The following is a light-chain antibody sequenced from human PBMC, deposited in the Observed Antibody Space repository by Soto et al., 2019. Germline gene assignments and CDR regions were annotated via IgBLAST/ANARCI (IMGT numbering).Light chain of an antibody. CDR2: YDS. J-gene: IGLJ2*01. V-gene: IGLV3-21*04. CDR3: QVWDSSSDHRV. CDR1: NIGSKS. Sequence: SYELTQPTSVSVAPGKTARITCGGNNIGSKSVHWYQQKPGQAPVLVIYYDSDRPSGIPERFSGSNSGNTATLTISRVEAGDEADYYCQVWDSSSDHRVFGGGTKLTVL.